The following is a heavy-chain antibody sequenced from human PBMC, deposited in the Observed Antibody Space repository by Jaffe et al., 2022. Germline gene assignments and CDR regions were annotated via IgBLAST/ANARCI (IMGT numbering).Heavy chain of an antibody. CDR2: INPNSGGT. Sequence: QVQLVQSGAEVKKPGASVKVSCKASGYTFTGYYMHWVRQAPGQGLEWMGWINPNSGGTNYAQKFQGRVTMTRDTSISTAYMELSRLRSDDTAVYYCARGRYCSSTSCAHFDYWGQGTLVTVSS. J-gene: IGHJ4*02. V-gene: IGHV1-2*02. CDR1: GYTFTGYY. CDR3: ARGRYCSSTSCAHFDY. D-gene: IGHD2-2*01.